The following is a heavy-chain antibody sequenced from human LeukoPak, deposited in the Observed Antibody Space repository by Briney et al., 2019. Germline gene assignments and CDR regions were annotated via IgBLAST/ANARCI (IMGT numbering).Heavy chain of an antibody. J-gene: IGHJ5*02. CDR3: AIKKAGTRGNWFDP. V-gene: IGHV1-18*04. D-gene: IGHD3-10*01. CDR2: ISAYNGKT. Sequence: AAVTVSFKASGYTFTSYGISGVGQAPGQGVEGMGWISAYNGKTNYPQQLPRRVTMTTPTSTSTAYMELRSPRSDDTAVYYCAIKKAGTRGNWFDPWGQGALVTVSS. CDR1: GYTFTSYG.